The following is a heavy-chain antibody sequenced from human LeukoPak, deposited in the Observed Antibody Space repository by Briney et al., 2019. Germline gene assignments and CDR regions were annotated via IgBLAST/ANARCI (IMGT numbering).Heavy chain of an antibody. D-gene: IGHD3-22*01. V-gene: IGHV4-61*02. J-gene: IGHJ4*02. CDR3: AREGLGLNGYYPFDY. Sequence: PSETLSLTCTVSGGYIRSGTDYWSWIRQPAGKGLEWIVRIYTSGSTNYNPSLKSRVTISVDTSKNQFSLKLSSVTAADTAVYYCAREGLGLNGYYPFDYWGQGTLVTASS. CDR2: IYTSGST. CDR1: GGYIRSGTDY.